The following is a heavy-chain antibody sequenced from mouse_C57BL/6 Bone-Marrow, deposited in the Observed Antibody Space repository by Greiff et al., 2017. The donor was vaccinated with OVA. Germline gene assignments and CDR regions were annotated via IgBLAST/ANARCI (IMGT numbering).Heavy chain of an antibody. CDR2: INPYNGGT. CDR3: ARKGNFDY. CDR1: GYTFTDYY. D-gene: IGHD2-14*01. J-gene: IGHJ2*01. V-gene: IGHV1-19*01. Sequence: EVQVVESGPVLVKPGASVKMSCKASGYTFTDYYMNWVKQSHGKSLEWIGVINPYNGGTSYNQKFKGKATLTVDKSSSTAYMELNSLTSEDSAVYYCARKGNFDYWGQGTTLTVSS.